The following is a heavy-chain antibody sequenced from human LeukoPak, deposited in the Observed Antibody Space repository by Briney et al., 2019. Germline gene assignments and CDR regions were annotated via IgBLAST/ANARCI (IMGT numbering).Heavy chain of an antibody. CDR2: ISSSSSYI. Sequence: PGGSLRLSCAASGFTFSSYSMNWVRQAPGKGLEWVSSISSSSSYIYYADSVKGRFTISRDNAKNSLYLQMNSLRAEDTAVYYCAREVSSSWSSYYYYMDVWGKGTTVTISS. CDR1: GFTFSSYS. CDR3: AREVSSSWSSYYYYMDV. D-gene: IGHD6-13*01. J-gene: IGHJ6*03. V-gene: IGHV3-21*01.